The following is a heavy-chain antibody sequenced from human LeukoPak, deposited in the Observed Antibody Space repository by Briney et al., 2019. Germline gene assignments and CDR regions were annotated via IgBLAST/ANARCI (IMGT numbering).Heavy chain of an antibody. CDR2: INHSGST. D-gene: IGHD6-19*01. CDR1: GGSFSGYY. J-gene: IGHJ3*02. V-gene: IGHV4-34*01. Sequence: SETLSLTCAVYGGSFSGYYWSWIRQPPGKGLEWIGEINHSGSTNYNPSLKSRVTISVDTSKNQFSLKLSSVTAADTAMYYCARRGWSDAFDIWGQGTMVTVSS. CDR3: ARRGWSDAFDI.